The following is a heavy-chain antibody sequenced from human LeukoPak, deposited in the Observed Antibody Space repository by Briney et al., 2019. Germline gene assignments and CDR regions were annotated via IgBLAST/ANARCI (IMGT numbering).Heavy chain of an antibody. CDR2: IYYSGST. CDR3: ARRRPATGYGMDV. Sequence: PSETLSLTCTVSGGSISSSSYYWGWIRQPPGKGLEWIGSIYYSGSTYYNPSLKSRVTISVDTSKNQFSLKLSSVTAADTAVYYCARRRPATGYGMDVWGQGTTVTVSS. D-gene: IGHD1-26*01. J-gene: IGHJ6*02. V-gene: IGHV4-39*01. CDR1: GGSISSSSYY.